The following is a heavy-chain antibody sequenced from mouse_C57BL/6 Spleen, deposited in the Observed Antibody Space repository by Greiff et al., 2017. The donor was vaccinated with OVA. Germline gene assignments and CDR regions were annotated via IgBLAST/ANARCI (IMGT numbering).Heavy chain of an antibody. V-gene: IGHV1-74*01. CDR3: EIWNDGFYLDY. J-gene: IGHJ2*01. D-gene: IGHD2-3*01. Sequence: QVQLQQPGAELVKPGASVKVSCKASGYTFTSYWMHWVKQRPGQGLEWIGRIHPSDSDTNYNQKFKGKATLTVDKSSSTSYMQRSSLTSEKAAVYDCEIWNDGFYLDYWGQGTTLTVSS. CDR2: IHPSDSDT. CDR1: GYTFTSYW.